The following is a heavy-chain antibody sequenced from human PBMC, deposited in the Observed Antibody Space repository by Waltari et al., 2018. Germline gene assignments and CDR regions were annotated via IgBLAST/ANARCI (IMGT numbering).Heavy chain of an antibody. J-gene: IGHJ2*01. CDR3: ARARRLGWYFDL. D-gene: IGHD6-19*01. CDR1: GGSISSHY. Sequence: QVQLQESGPGLVMPSETLSLTCTVSGGSISSHYWSWIRQPPGKGLEWIGYIYYSGSTNYNPSLKSRVTISVDTSKNQFSLKLSSVTAADTAGYYCARARRLGWYFDLWGRGTLVTVSS. CDR2: IYYSGST. V-gene: IGHV4-59*11.